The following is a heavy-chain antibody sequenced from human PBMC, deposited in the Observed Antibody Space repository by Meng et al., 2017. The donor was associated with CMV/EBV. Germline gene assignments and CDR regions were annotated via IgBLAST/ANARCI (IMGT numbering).Heavy chain of an antibody. J-gene: IGHJ6*02. CDR3: ARVSRYDFWSGTYYYYGMDV. CDR1: GFTFSDYY. D-gene: IGHD3-3*01. Sequence: GESLKISCAASGFTFSDYYMSWIRQAPGKGLEWVSYISSSGSTIYYADSVKGRFTISRDNAKNSLYLQMNSLRAEDTAVYYCARVSRYDFWSGTYYYYGMDVWGQGTTVTVSS. V-gene: IGHV3-11*04. CDR2: ISSSGSTI.